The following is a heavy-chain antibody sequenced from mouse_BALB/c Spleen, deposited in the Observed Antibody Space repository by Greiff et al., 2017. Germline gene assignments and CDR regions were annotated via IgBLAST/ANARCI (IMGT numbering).Heavy chain of an antibody. J-gene: IGHJ2*01. V-gene: IGHV1-77*01. Sequence: QVQLQQSGAELARPGASVKLSCKASGYTFTDYYINWVKQRTGQGLEWIGEIYPGSGNTYYNEKFKGKATLTADKSSSTAYMQLSSLTSEDSAVYFCARRSYYGNSFDYWGQGTTLTVSS. CDR1: GYTFTDYY. D-gene: IGHD2-10*01. CDR3: ARRSYYGNSFDY. CDR2: IYPGSGNT.